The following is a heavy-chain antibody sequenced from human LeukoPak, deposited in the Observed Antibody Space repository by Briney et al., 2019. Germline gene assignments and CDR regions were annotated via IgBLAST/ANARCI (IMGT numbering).Heavy chain of an antibody. CDR1: GFTFSTYW. Sequence: GGSLRLSCAASGFTFSTYWMHWVRQAPGEGLVWVSRINSDGSSTSYADSVKGRFTISRDNSKNTLYLQMNSLRVEDTAVYYCARPVVLGAYLRGAYYFDSWGQGTLVTVSS. CDR2: INSDGSST. CDR3: ARPVVLGAYLRGAYYFDS. J-gene: IGHJ4*02. D-gene: IGHD3-16*01. V-gene: IGHV3-74*01.